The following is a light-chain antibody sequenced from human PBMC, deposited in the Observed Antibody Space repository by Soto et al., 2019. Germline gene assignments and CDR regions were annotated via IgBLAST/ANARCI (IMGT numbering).Light chain of an antibody. V-gene: IGKV1-39*01. CDR3: QQSYSVPLT. Sequence: DIQMTQSPTSLSACVGDNVTITCRASQPISDFLNWYQQKPGKAPVLLIYSISKLHSGVPSRFSGSGSGTDFTLTLSRLQPDDFSTYYCQQSYSVPLTFGGGTNVEIK. CDR1: QPISDF. J-gene: IGKJ4*01. CDR2: SIS.